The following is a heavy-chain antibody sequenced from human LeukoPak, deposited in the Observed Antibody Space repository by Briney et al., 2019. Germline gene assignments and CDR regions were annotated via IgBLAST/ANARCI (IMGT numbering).Heavy chain of an antibody. D-gene: IGHD2-2*01. CDR2: ISAYNGNT. CDR1: GYTFTRYD. J-gene: IGHJ6*02. V-gene: IGHV1-18*01. CDR3: SRCWPGDQLLTGNFYYYGMDV. Sequence: ASVNVSCKASGYTFTRYDINGVRQAPGQGLEWMGWISAYNGNTNYAQKLQGRVTMTKGTFKDTAYMENERLGSEGQAVDYWSRCWPGDQLLTGNFYYYGMDVWGQGTTVTVSS.